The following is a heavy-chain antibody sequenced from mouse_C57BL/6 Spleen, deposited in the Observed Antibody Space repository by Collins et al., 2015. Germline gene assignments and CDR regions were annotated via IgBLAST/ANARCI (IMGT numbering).Heavy chain of an antibody. J-gene: IGHJ3*01. Sequence: QVQLQQSGPELVKPGASVKISCKASGYAFSSSWMNWVKQRPGKGLEWIGRIYPGDRDTNYNGKFKGKATLTADKSSSTAYMQLSSLTSEDSAVYFCAAPGTPIAYWGQGTLVTVSA. CDR2: IYPGDRDT. V-gene: IGHV1-82*01. D-gene: IGHD4-1*01. CDR1: GYAFSSSW. CDR3: AAPGTPIAY.